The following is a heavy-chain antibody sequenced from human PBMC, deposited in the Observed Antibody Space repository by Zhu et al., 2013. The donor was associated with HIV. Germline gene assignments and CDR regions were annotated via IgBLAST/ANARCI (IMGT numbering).Heavy chain of an antibody. CDR3: ARFRLGALIDN. Sequence: QVQLVQSGTEVKEPGASVKVSCKPSGYTFTAFYIHWVRQAPGQGLEWMGWMSPASGGTNYAQKFQGRITMTRDTSSRTAHMELSGLRPDDTGVYYCARFRLGALIDNWGQGTLVTVSS. CDR1: GYTFTAFY. J-gene: IGHJ1*01. CDR2: MSPASGGT. V-gene: IGHV1-2*02. D-gene: IGHD3-9*01.